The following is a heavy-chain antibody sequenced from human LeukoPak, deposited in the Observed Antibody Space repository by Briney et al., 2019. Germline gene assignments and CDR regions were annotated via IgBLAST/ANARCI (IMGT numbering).Heavy chain of an antibody. J-gene: IGHJ4*02. D-gene: IGHD3-16*01. CDR1: GFIFSSYA. CDR2: ISYDGSNK. CDR3: ARESESAYPDY. V-gene: IGHV3-30-3*01. Sequence: GGSLRLSCAASGFIFSSYAMHWVRQAPGKGLEWVAVISYDGSNKYYADSVKGRFTIPRDNSKNTLYLQMNSLRAEGTAVYYCARESESAYPDYWGQGTLVTVSS.